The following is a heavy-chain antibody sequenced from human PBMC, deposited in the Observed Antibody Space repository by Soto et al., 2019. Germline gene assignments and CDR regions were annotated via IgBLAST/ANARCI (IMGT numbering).Heavy chain of an antibody. V-gene: IGHV3-23*01. CDR3: TKDRLWYGMDV. CDR1: GFTFGGYF. J-gene: IGHJ6*02. CDR2: IDTTGGRT. Sequence: EVQLLESGGGLVQPGESLRLSCAASGFTFGGYFMNWVRQAPGKGLEWVSDIDTTGGRTHYAESVRGRFTISRDNSRNTLYLQMNSLRAEDTALYYCTKDRLWYGMDVWGQGTTVTVSS.